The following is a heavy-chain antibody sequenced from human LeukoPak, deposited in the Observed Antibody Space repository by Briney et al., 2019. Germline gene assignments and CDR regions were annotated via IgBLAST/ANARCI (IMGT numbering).Heavy chain of an antibody. V-gene: IGHV3-23*01. CDR3: AKAHDYGGNTNYFDF. Sequence: GGSLRLSCAASGLTFSNYAMSWVRQPPGKGLEWVSVISGRGGSTYYAESVKGRFTISRDKSENTLYLQMNSLRAEDTAIYYCAKAHDYGGNTNYFDFWGQGTLVTVSS. CDR2: ISGRGGST. J-gene: IGHJ4*02. CDR1: GLTFSNYA. D-gene: IGHD4-23*01.